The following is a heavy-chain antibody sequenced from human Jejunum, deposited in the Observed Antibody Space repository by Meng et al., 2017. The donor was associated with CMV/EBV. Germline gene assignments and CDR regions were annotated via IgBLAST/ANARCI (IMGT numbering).Heavy chain of an antibody. CDR3: ARDANCGGDCYSDY. CDR2: SNRDGRYT. J-gene: IGHJ4*02. V-gene: IGHV3-74*01. D-gene: IGHD2-21*01. CDR1: GFTFSNSG. Sequence: GFTFSNSGRHWVRQAPGKGLVWVSRSNRDGRYTSYGDSVKGRFTISRDNAKNTLYLQMNSLRAEDTAVYYCARDANCGGDCYSDYWGQGTLVTVSS.